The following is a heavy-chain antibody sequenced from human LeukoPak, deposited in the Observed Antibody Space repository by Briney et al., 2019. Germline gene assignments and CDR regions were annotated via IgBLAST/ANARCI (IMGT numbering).Heavy chain of an antibody. D-gene: IGHD6-19*01. CDR2: INPSGGST. Sequence: ASVKVSCKASGYTFTTYYMHWVRQAPGQGLEWMGVINPSGGSTSYAQKFQGRVTMTRDTSTSTVYMELSSPRSEDTAVYYCARAFYSSGWYGYFQHWGQGTLVTVSS. V-gene: IGHV1-46*01. J-gene: IGHJ1*01. CDR1: GYTFTTYY. CDR3: ARAFYSSGWYGYFQH.